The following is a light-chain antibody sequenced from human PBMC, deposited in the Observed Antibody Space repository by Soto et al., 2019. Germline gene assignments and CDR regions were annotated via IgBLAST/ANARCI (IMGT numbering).Light chain of an antibody. V-gene: IGKV2-28*01. CDR2: MGS. CDR3: MQALQTPRT. CDR1: QSLLYSNGNNY. Sequence: DIGMTQSPLSLPVTPGQPASISCRSSQSLLYSNGNNYLDWYLQKPGQSPQVLIYMGSNRASGVPDRFSGSGSGTDFTLKISRVEAEDVGVYYCMQALQTPRTFGQGTKVEIK. J-gene: IGKJ1*01.